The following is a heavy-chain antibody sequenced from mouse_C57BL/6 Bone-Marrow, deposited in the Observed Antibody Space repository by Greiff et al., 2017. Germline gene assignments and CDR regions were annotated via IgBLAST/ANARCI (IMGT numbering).Heavy chain of an antibody. CDR3: ARARRQLRRTWFAY. J-gene: IGHJ3*01. Sequence: VHVKQSGPELVKPGASVKMSCKASGYTFTDYNMHWVKQSHGKSLEWIGYINPNNGGTSYNQKFKGKATLTVNKSSSTAYMELRSLTSEDSAVYYCARARRQLRRTWFAYWGQGTLVTVSA. CDR2: INPNNGGT. V-gene: IGHV1-22*01. CDR1: GYTFTDYN. D-gene: IGHD3-2*02.